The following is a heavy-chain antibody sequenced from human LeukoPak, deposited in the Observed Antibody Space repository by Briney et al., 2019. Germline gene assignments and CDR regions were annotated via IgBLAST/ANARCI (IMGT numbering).Heavy chain of an antibody. V-gene: IGHV1-18*01. CDR1: GYTFTSYG. Sequence: ASVKVSCKASGYTFTSYGISWVRQARGQGLEWMGWISAYNGNTNYAQKLQGRVTMTTDTSTSTAYMELRSLRSDDTAVYYCARCGSDYYDSSGYYYYFDYWGQGTLVTVSS. D-gene: IGHD3-22*01. J-gene: IGHJ4*02. CDR2: ISAYNGNT. CDR3: ARCGSDYYDSSGYYYYFDY.